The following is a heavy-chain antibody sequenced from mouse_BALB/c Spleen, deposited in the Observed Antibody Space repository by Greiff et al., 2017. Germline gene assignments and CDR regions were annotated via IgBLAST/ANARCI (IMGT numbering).Heavy chain of an antibody. CDR3: ARSLLRGFDY. V-gene: IGHV5-17*02. D-gene: IGHD1-1*01. J-gene: IGHJ2*01. CDR1: GFTFSSFG. Sequence: EVKLQESGGGLVQPGGSRKLSCAASGFTFSSFGMHWVRQAPEKGLEWVAYISSGSSTIYYADTVKGRFTISRDNPKNTLFLQMTSLRSEDTAMYYCARSLLRGFDYWGQGTTLTVSS. CDR2: ISSGSSTI.